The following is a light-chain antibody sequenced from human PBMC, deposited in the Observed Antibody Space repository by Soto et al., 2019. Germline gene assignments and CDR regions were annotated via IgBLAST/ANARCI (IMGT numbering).Light chain of an antibody. CDR3: QQRSNWPLT. CDR2: EVS. Sequence: VMTQTPLSLSVAPGQPSSISCKSSQSLLHITGETFLFWYLQKPGQSPQLLIYEVSTRVSGVPDRFSGSGSGTDFTLTISSLEPEDFAVYYCQQRSNWPLTFGGGTKVDIK. J-gene: IGKJ4*01. V-gene: IGKV2-29*01. CDR1: QSLLHITGETF.